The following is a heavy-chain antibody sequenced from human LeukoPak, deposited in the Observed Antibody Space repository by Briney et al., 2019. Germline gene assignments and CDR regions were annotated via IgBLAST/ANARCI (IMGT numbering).Heavy chain of an antibody. J-gene: IGHJ4*02. V-gene: IGHV1-69*01. D-gene: IGHD3-22*01. CDR2: IIPIFGTA. Sequence: SVKVSCKASGGTFSSYAISWVRQAPGQGLEWMGGIIPIFGTANYAQKFQGRVTITADESTSTAYMELSSLISEDTAVYYCARNAGYNDSSGYEGYFDYWGQGTLVTVSS. CDR3: ARNAGYNDSSGYEGYFDY. CDR1: GGTFSSYA.